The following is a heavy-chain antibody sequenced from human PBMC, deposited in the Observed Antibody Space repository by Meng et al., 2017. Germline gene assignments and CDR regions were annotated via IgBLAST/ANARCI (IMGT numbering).Heavy chain of an antibody. Sequence: SETLSLTCTVSGGSISSGSHYWSWTRQPAGKGLEWIGRIYTSGSTNYNPSLKSRVTISVDTSKNQFSLKLSSVTAADTAVYYCAKVIYGGSYFPDAFDIWGQGTMVTVSS. CDR1: GGSISSGSHY. V-gene: IGHV4-61*02. CDR3: AKVIYGGSYFPDAFDI. J-gene: IGHJ3*02. D-gene: IGHD1-26*01. CDR2: IYTSGST.